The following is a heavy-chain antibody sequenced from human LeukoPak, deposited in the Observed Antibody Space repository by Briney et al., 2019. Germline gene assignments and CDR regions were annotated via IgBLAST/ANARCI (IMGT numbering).Heavy chain of an antibody. D-gene: IGHD1-26*01. V-gene: IGHV3-48*02. CDR3: ASSGSYRFDY. CDR2: ITASGTAM. Sequence: GGSLRLSCAASGFTFSSYSMNWVRQAPRKGLEWVSHITASGTAMFYADSVKGRFTISRDNAKNSLYLQMNSLRDEDTAVYYCASSGSYRFDYWGQGTLVTVSS. J-gene: IGHJ4*02. CDR1: GFTFSSYS.